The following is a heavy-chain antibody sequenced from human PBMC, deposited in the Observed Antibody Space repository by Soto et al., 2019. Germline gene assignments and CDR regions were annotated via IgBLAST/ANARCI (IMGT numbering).Heavy chain of an antibody. V-gene: IGHV1-69*06. J-gene: IGHJ1*01. CDR1: GGTFSSDA. CDR2: IIPIFGTA. CDR3: ARHTSDILSGYEGRAGFQH. D-gene: IGHD3-9*01. Sequence: SSVKVSCKASGGTFSSDAISWVGQAPVQGLEWMGWIIPIFGTANYAQKFQGRVTITADKSTSTAYMELSSLRSEDTAVYYCARHTSDILSGYEGRAGFQHWGQ.